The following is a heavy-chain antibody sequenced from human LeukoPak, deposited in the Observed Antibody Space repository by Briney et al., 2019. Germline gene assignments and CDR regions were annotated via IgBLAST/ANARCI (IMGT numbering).Heavy chain of an antibody. D-gene: IGHD2-15*01. Sequence: ASVKVSCKASGYTFTSYAMHWVRQAPGQRLEWMGWINAGNGNTKYSQKFQGGVTITRDTSASTAYMELSSLRSEDTAVYYCARDRRCSGGSCYYWYFDLWGRGTLVTVSS. J-gene: IGHJ2*01. V-gene: IGHV1-3*01. CDR3: ARDRRCSGGSCYYWYFDL. CDR2: INAGNGNT. CDR1: GYTFTSYA.